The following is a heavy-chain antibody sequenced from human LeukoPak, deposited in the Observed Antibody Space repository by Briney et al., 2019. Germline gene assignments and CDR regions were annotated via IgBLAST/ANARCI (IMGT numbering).Heavy chain of an antibody. CDR1: GFILSSYW. J-gene: IGHJ3*02. Sequence: GGSLRLSCAASGFILSSYWMSWVRQAPGKGLEWVANIKQDGSEKYHVDSVKGRFTISRDNTKGSLFLQLNSLRAEDTAVYYCARGPRVKDPRGAFDIWGQGTMVTVSS. CDR2: IKQDGSEK. V-gene: IGHV3-7*03. CDR3: ARGPRVKDPRGAFDI. D-gene: IGHD6-13*01.